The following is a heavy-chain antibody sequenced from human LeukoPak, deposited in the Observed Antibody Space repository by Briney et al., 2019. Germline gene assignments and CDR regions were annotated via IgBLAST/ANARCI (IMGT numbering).Heavy chain of an antibody. CDR2: ISYDGSNK. CDR3: AKLNYYDSSGYEQGAFDI. Sequence: GGSLRLSCAASGFTFSSYGMHWVRQAPGKGLEWVAVISYDGSNKYYADSVKGRFTISRDNSKNTLYLQMNSLRAEDTAVYYCAKLNYYDSSGYEQGAFDIWGQGTMVTVSS. V-gene: IGHV3-30*18. CDR1: GFTFSSYG. J-gene: IGHJ3*02. D-gene: IGHD3-22*01.